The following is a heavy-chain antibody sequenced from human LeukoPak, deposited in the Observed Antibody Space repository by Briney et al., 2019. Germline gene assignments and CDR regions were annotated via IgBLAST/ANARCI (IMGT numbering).Heavy chain of an antibody. CDR3: AGAGGGNRPFDY. CDR2: IGSANSYI. Sequence: GGSLRLSCAASGFTFSSYSMNWVRQAPGKGLEWVSSIGSANSYIYYADSLKGRFTISRDNAKNSLYLQMNSLRAEDTAVYYCAGAGGGNRPFDYWGQGTLVTVSS. CDR1: GFTFSSYS. D-gene: IGHD1-14*01. J-gene: IGHJ4*02. V-gene: IGHV3-21*01.